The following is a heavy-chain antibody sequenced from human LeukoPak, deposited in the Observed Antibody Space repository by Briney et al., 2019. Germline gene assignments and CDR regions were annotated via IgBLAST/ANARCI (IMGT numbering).Heavy chain of an antibody. D-gene: IGHD1-26*01. CDR3: ARQGELAIDY. J-gene: IGHJ4*02. V-gene: IGHV4-59*08. CDR2: IYNTGRT. CDR1: GGSITNYY. Sequence: PSETLSLTCSVSGGSITNYYWSWIRHSPGKGLEWIGFIYNTGRTNYNPSLQSRVTISIDTSKNQFSLKLSSVTAADTAVYYCARQGELAIDYWGQGTLVTVSS.